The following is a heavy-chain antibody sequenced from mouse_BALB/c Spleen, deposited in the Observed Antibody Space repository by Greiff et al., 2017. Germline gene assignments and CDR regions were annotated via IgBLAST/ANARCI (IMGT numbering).Heavy chain of an antibody. CDR3: ARDMKVRRGYAMDY. CDR1: GFTFTDYY. CDR2: IRNKANGYTT. Sequence: DVQLVESGGGLVQPGGSLRLSCATSGFTFTDYYMSWVRQPPGKALEWLGFIRNKANGYTTEYSASVKGRFTISRDNSQSILYLQMNTLRAEDSATYYCARDMKVRRGYAMDYWGQGTSVTVSS. D-gene: IGHD2-14*01. V-gene: IGHV7-3*02. J-gene: IGHJ4*01.